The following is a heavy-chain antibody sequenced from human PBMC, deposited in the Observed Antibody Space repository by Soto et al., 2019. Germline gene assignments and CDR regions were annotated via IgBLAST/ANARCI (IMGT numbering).Heavy chain of an antibody. Sequence: ASVKVSCKVSGYTLTELSMHWVRQAPGKGLEWMGGFDPEDGETIYAQKFQGRVTMTEDTSTDTAYMELSSLRSEDTAVYYCATSRTELRYFSWAPRRHFDYWGQGTLVTVSS. V-gene: IGHV1-24*01. CDR1: GYTLTELS. CDR2: FDPEDGET. J-gene: IGHJ4*02. D-gene: IGHD3-9*01. CDR3: ATSRTELRYFSWAPRRHFDY.